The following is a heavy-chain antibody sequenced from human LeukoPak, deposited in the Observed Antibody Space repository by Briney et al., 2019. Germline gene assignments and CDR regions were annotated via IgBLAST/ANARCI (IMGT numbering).Heavy chain of an antibody. V-gene: IGHV1-18*01. J-gene: IGHJ6*02. CDR3: ARDPVINWNYRLYYYYYGMDV. CDR2: INAYNGNT. Sequence: GASVKVSCKASGYTFTSYGISWVRQAPGQGLEWMGWINAYNGNTNYAQKLQGRVTMTTDTSTSTAYMELRSLRSDDTAVYYCARDPVINWNYRLYYYYYGMDVWGQGTTVTVSS. D-gene: IGHD1-7*01. CDR1: GYTFTSYG.